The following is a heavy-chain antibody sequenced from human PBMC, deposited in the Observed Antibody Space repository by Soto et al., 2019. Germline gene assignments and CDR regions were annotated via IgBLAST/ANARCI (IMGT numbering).Heavy chain of an antibody. CDR1: GYTFTNYG. V-gene: IGHV1-18*01. CDR3: AREGQAPYYYYGMDV. Sequence: QVQLVQSGAEVKKPGASVTVSCKASGYTFTNYGFSWVRQAPGQGLEWMGWISGYNGNTKYAEKFQNRVTMTTDTSTNTAHMELRSLRSGDTAVYYCAREGQAPYYYYGMDVWGQGTAVTVSS. CDR2: ISGYNGNT. J-gene: IGHJ6*02.